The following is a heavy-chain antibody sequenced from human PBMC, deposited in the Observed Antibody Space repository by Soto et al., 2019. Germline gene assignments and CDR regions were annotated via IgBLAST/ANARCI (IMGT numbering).Heavy chain of an antibody. CDR2: IIPIFGTA. Sequence: EASVKVSCKASGGTFSSYAISWVRQAPGQGLEWMGGIIPIFGTANYAQKFQGRVTITADGSTSTAYMELSSLRSEDTAVYYCARDLKKLGYYYYGMDVCGQGTTVTFSS. V-gene: IGHV1-69*13. J-gene: IGHJ6*02. CDR1: GGTFSSYA. CDR3: ARDLKKLGYYYYGMDV. D-gene: IGHD6-6*01.